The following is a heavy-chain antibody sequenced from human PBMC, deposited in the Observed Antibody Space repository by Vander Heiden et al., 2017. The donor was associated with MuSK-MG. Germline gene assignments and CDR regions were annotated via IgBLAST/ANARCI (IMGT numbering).Heavy chain of an antibody. Sequence: QLQLQESGPGLVKPSETLSLTCTVSGGSISSSSYYWGWIRQPPGKGLEWIGSIYYSGSTYYNPSLKSRVTISVDTSKNQFSLKLSSVTAADTAVYYCARQGLGYCSSTSCRSWYFDLWGRGTLVTVSS. D-gene: IGHD2-2*01. V-gene: IGHV4-39*01. J-gene: IGHJ2*01. CDR1: GGSISSSSYY. CDR3: ARQGLGYCSSTSCRSWYFDL. CDR2: IYYSGST.